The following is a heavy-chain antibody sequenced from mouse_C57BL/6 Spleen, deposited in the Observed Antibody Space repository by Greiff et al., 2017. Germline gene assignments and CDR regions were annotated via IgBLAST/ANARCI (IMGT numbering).Heavy chain of an antibody. V-gene: IGHV5-9-1*02. CDR3: TREDYGGAMDY. D-gene: IGHD1-1*02. CDR2: ISSGGGYI. J-gene: IGHJ4*01. Sequence: EVKLVESGEGLVKPGGSLKLSCAASGFTFSSYAMSWVRQTPEKRLEWVAYISSGGGYIYYADTVKGRFTISRDNARNTLYLQMSSLKSEDTAMYYCTREDYGGAMDYWGQGTSVTVSS. CDR1: GFTFSSYA.